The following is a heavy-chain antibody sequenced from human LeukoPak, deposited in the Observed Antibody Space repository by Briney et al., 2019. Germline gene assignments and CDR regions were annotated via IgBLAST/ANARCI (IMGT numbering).Heavy chain of an antibody. CDR2: IIPIFGTA. CDR3: ARDRTQATDLQFDY. J-gene: IGHJ4*02. CDR1: GGTFSSYA. Sequence: SVKVSCKASGGTFSSYAISWVRQAPGQGLEWMGGIIPIFGTANYAQKFQGRVTITAGESTSTAYMELSSLRSEDTAVYYCARDRTQATDLQFDYWGQGTLVTVSS. D-gene: IGHD3/OR15-3a*01. V-gene: IGHV1-69*13.